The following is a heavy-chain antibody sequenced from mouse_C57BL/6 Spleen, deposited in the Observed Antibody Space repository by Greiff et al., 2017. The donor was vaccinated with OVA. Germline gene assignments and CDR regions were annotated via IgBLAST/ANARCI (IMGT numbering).Heavy chain of an antibody. CDR3: ARGDDYDNDFDY. Sequence: EVKVEESGGGLVKPGGSLKLSCAASGFTFSSYAMSWVRQTPEKRLEWVATISDGGSYTYYPDNVKGRFTISRDNAKNNLYLQMSHLKSEDTAMYYCARGDDYDNDFDYWGQGTTLTVSS. J-gene: IGHJ2*01. CDR1: GFTFSSYA. V-gene: IGHV5-4*03. D-gene: IGHD2-4*01. CDR2: ISDGGSYT.